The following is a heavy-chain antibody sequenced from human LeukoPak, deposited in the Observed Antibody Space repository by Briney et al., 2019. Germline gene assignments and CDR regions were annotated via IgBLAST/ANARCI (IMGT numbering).Heavy chain of an antibody. Sequence: PGGSLRLSCAASGFTFSSYSMNWVRQAPGKGLEWVSSISSSSSYIYYADSVKGRFTISRDNAKNSLYLQMNSLRAEDTAVYYCARDGVVVPAAMSVGGIDYWGQGTLVTVSS. V-gene: IGHV3-21*01. J-gene: IGHJ4*02. CDR3: ARDGVVVPAAMSVGGIDY. D-gene: IGHD2-2*01. CDR2: ISSSSSYI. CDR1: GFTFSSYS.